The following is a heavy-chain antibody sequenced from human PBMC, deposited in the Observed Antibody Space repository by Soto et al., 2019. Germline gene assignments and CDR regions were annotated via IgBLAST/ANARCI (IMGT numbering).Heavy chain of an antibody. CDR1: GYTFTSYG. Sequence: QVQLVQSGAEVKKPGASVKVSCKASGYTFTSYGISWVRQAPGQGLEWMGWISAYNGNTNYAQKLQGRVTMTADTSTNTASMELRSLRSDDTAIYYCARDTIAWWIDYWGQGTLVTVSS. CDR2: ISAYNGNT. V-gene: IGHV1-18*01. D-gene: IGHD2-8*02. J-gene: IGHJ4*02. CDR3: ARDTIAWWIDY.